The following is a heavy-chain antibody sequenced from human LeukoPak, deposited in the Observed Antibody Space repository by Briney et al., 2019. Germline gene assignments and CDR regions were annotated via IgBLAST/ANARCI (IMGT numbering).Heavy chain of an antibody. J-gene: IGHJ4*02. Sequence: GGSLRLSCAASGFTFSSYTMNWVRQPPGKGLEWVSNIGTSSTTIYYADSVKGRFTISRDNAKNSLYLQMNSLRADDTAVYYCARSSSGYYNYWGQGTLVTVSS. CDR1: GFTFSSYT. CDR3: ARSSSGYYNY. CDR2: IGTSSTTI. V-gene: IGHV3-48*01. D-gene: IGHD3-22*01.